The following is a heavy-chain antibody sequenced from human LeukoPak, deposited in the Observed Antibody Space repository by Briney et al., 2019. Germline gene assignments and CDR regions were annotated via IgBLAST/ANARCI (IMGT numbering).Heavy chain of an antibody. Sequence: ASVKVSCRASGYTFTSYAMHWVRQAPGQRLEWMGWINAGNGNTKYSQKFQGRVTITRDTSASTAYMELSSLRSEDTAVYSCARGVATNRYYFDYWGQGTLVTVSS. V-gene: IGHV1-3*01. J-gene: IGHJ4*02. CDR2: INAGNGNT. CDR1: GYTFTSYA. CDR3: ARGVATNRYYFDY. D-gene: IGHD5-12*01.